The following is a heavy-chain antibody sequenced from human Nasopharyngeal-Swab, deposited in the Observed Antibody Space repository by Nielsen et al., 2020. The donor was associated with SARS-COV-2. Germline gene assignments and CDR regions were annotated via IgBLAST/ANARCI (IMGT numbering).Heavy chain of an antibody. V-gene: IGHV1-69*13. D-gene: IGHD5-18*01. CDR3: ARGGYSYGYSQWNDAFDI. Sequence: SVKVSCKASGGTFSSYAISWVRQAPGQGLEWMGGIIPIFGTANYAQKFQGRVTITADESTSTAYMELSSLRSKDTAVYYCARGGYSYGYSQWNDAFDIWGQGTMVTVSS. J-gene: IGHJ3*02. CDR2: IIPIFGTA. CDR1: GGTFSSYA.